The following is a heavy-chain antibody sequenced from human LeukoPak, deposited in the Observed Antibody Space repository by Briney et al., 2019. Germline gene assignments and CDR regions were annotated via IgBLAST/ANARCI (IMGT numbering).Heavy chain of an antibody. CDR2: IYHSGST. D-gene: IGHD6-19*01. Sequence: SETLSLTCAVSGGSISSGGYSWSWIRQPPGKGLEWIGYIYHSGSTYYNPSLKSRVTISVDTSKNQFSLKLSSVTAADTAVYYCARAYPGYSSGWYVYWFDPWGQGTLVTVSS. CDR3: ARAYPGYSSGWYVYWFDP. J-gene: IGHJ5*02. V-gene: IGHV4-30-2*01. CDR1: GGSISSGGYS.